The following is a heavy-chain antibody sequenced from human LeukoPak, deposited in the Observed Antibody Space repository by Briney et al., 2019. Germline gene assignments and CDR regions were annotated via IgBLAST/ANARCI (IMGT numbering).Heavy chain of an antibody. J-gene: IGHJ6*03. CDR1: GFTFSSYW. V-gene: IGHV3-30*18. Sequence: GGSLRLSCAASGFTFSSYWMSWVRQAPGKGLEWVAVISYDGSNKYYADSVKGRFTISRDNSKNTLYLQMNSLRAEDTAVYYCAKATGFSGNYYMDVWGKGTTVTVSS. D-gene: IGHD3-10*01. CDR3: AKATGFSGNYYMDV. CDR2: ISYDGSNK.